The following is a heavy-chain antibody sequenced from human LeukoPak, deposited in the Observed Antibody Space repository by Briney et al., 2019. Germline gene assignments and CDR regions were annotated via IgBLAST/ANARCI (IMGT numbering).Heavy chain of an antibody. CDR1: GFTFSSYA. CDR2: ISYDGSNK. V-gene: IGHV3-30-3*01. J-gene: IGHJ3*02. CDR3: ARDDGLMGYDSSGYYFDAFDI. Sequence: PGGSLRLSCAASGFTFSSYAMHWVRQAPGEGLEWVAVISYDGSNKYYADSVKGRFTISRDNSKNTLYLQMNSLRAEDTAVYYCARDDGLMGYDSSGYYFDAFDIWGQGTMVTVSS. D-gene: IGHD3-22*01.